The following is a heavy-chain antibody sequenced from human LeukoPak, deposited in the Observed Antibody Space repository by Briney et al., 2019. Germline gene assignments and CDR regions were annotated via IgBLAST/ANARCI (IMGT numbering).Heavy chain of an antibody. J-gene: IGHJ5*02. CDR2: INPNSGGT. V-gene: IGHV1-2*02. D-gene: IGHD3-3*01. CDR3: ARVVTIFGVANNWFDP. Sequence: ASVKVSCKASGYTFTGYYIHWVRQAPGQGLEWMGWINPNSGGTNYAQKFQGRVTMTRDTSISTAYMELSRLRSDDTAVYYCARVVTIFGVANNWFDPWGQGTLVTVSS. CDR1: GYTFTGYY.